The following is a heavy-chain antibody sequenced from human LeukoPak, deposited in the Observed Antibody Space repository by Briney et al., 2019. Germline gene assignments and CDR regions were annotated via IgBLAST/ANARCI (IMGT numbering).Heavy chain of an antibody. CDR1: GGSISSDGYY. J-gene: IGHJ5*02. CDR2: IYHSGST. CDR3: ARYGPTMGNWFDP. D-gene: IGHD4/OR15-4a*01. Sequence: SETLSLTCTVSGGSISSDGYYWSWIRQPPGKGLEWIGYIYHSGSTYYNPSLKSRVTISVDRSKNQFSLKLSSVTAADTAVYYCARYGPTMGNWFDPWGQGTLVTVSS. V-gene: IGHV4-30-2*01.